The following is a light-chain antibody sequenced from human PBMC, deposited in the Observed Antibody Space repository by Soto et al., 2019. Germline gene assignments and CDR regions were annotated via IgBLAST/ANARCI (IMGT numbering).Light chain of an antibody. CDR1: QSISSY. V-gene: IGKV1-39*01. CDR2: PAS. Sequence: DIQMTQSPSSLSASVGYRVTITGRASQSISSYLDWYQHRPGKAPKLLIYPASSLHGGVPSRFSGSGSGTDFTLPISSLQPEDFATYYCPQSYSTPITFGGGTKVHIK. CDR3: PQSYSTPIT. J-gene: IGKJ4*01.